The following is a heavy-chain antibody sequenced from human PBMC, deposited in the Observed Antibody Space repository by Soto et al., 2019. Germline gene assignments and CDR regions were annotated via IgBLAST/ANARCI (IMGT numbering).Heavy chain of an antibody. D-gene: IGHD1-26*01. CDR3: ARDMAKVGGSAGLDY. CDR1: GDTFTANY. Sequence: QVQLLQSGAEVKKPGASVKVSCKASGDTFTANYIHWLRQAPGPGFEWMGWINPKSGGTKYPQKFQVRVTMSRYTSLSTVYMTLTRLTSDDTAVYDCARDMAKVGGSAGLDYWGQGTLVTVSS. CDR2: INPKSGGT. V-gene: IGHV1-2*02. J-gene: IGHJ4*02.